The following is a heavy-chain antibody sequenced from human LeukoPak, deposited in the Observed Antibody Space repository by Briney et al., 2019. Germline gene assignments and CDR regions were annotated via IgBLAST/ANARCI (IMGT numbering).Heavy chain of an antibody. D-gene: IGHD2-2*01. CDR1: GFTFSSYG. CDR3: AKDLPVLTRGGMDV. Sequence: GRSLRLSCAASGFTFSSYGMHWVRQAPGKGLEWVAVISYDGSNKYYADSVKGRFTISRDNSKNTLYLQMNSLRAEDTAVYYCAKDLPVLTRGGMDVWGQGTTVTVSS. V-gene: IGHV3-30*18. J-gene: IGHJ6*02. CDR2: ISYDGSNK.